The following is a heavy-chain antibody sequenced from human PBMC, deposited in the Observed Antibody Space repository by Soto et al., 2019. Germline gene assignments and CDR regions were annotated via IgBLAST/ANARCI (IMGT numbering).Heavy chain of an antibody. J-gene: IGHJ4*02. CDR1: GGSISSGGYY. Sequence: PSETLSLTCTVSGGSISSGGYYWSWIRQHPGKGLEWIGFIYYSGYTYYNPSLKSRVRISVDTSKNQFSLKLSSVTAADTAVYYCARVLGYCTGGNCYPDYWGQGTLVTVSS. D-gene: IGHD2-15*01. CDR2: IYYSGYT. CDR3: ARVLGYCTGGNCYPDY. V-gene: IGHV4-31*03.